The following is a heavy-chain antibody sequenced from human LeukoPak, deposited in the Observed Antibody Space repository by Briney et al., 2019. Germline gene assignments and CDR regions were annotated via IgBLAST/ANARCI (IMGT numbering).Heavy chain of an antibody. CDR1: GGTFSSYA. J-gene: IGHJ4*02. CDR2: MNPNSGNT. V-gene: IGHV1-8*03. D-gene: IGHD2-2*01. Sequence: GASVKVSCKASGGTFSSYAISWVRQAPGQGLEWMGWMNPNSGNTGYAQKFQGRVTITRNTSISTAYMELSSLRSEDTAVYYCARAQLLQNWGQGTLVTVSS. CDR3: ARAQLLQN.